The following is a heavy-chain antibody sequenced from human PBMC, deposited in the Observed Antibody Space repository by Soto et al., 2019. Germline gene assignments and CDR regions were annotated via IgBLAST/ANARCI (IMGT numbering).Heavy chain of an antibody. Sequence: EVQLVESGGGLVQPWGSLRLSCAASGFSFSSYSMNWVRQAPGKGLEWVSYIDSSSNTYYADSVKGRFTISRDNAKNSLYLQMNSLRDEDTALYYCASPFDYWGQGTLVTVSS. CDR1: GFSFSSYS. J-gene: IGHJ4*02. CDR2: IDSSSNT. CDR3: ASPFDY. V-gene: IGHV3-48*02.